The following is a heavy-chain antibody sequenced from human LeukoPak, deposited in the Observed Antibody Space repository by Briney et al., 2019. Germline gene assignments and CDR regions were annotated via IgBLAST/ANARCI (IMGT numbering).Heavy chain of an antibody. CDR2: ISAYDGNT. D-gene: IGHD3-3*01. CDR1: GYTFTTHD. CDR3: ARVQPDYWSGYYLY. Sequence: ASVKVSCKASGYTFTTHDINWVRQAPGQGLEWMGWISAYDGNTNYAQKLQGRVTMTTDTSTNTVYMELRSLSSDDAAVYYCARVQPDYWSGYYLYWGQGTLVTVSS. J-gene: IGHJ4*02. V-gene: IGHV1-18*01.